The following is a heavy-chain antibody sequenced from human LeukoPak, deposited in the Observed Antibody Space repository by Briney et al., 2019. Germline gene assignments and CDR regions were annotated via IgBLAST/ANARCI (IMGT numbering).Heavy chain of an antibody. J-gene: IGHJ4*02. CDR1: GYTFTSYD. CDR2: ISAYNGNT. D-gene: IGHD5-18*01. V-gene: IGHV1-18*01. Sequence: PEASVKVSCKASGYTFTSYDISWVRQAPGQGLEWMGWISAYNGNTNYAQKLQGRVTMTTDTSTSTAYMELRSLRSDDTAVYYCASHSNSYGYAESRNWGQGTLVTVSS. CDR3: ASHSNSYGYAESRN.